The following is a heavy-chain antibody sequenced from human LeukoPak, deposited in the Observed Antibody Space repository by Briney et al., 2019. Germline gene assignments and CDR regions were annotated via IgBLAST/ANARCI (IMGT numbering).Heavy chain of an antibody. CDR1: GYTFSSYT. CDR2: INTNTGNP. V-gene: IGHV7-4-1*02. J-gene: IGHJ4*02. CDR3: ASGPSYSGSNEYFDS. D-gene: IGHD1-26*01. Sequence: ASVKVSCRASGYTFSSYTMNWVRQAPGQGLEWMGWINTNTGNPTYAQDYTGRFVFSLDTSVSSTYLQISRLKAEDTAVYYCASGPSYSGSNEYFDSWGQGTLVTVSS.